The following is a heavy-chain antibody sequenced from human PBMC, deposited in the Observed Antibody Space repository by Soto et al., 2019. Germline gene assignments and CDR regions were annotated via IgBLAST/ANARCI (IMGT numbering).Heavy chain of an antibody. D-gene: IGHD6-13*01. CDR1: GFTFSTYA. V-gene: IGHV3-64*01. CDR2: ISSNGGST. J-gene: IGHJ4*02. Sequence: EVQLVESGEGLVQPGGSLRLSCAASGFTFSTYAMHWVRQAPGKGLEYVSAISSNGGSTYYASSVKGRFTISRDNSKNTLYLQMGSLRAEDMAVYYCARLNPIAAAFDYWGQGTLVTVSS. CDR3: ARLNPIAAAFDY.